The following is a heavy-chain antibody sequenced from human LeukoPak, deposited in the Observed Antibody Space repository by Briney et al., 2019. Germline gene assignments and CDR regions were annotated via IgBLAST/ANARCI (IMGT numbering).Heavy chain of an antibody. D-gene: IGHD2-15*01. CDR2: ISSSGSTI. CDR1: GFTFSSHW. CDR3: ARDSYCSGGSCYSYYFDY. V-gene: IGHV3-48*03. J-gene: IGHJ4*02. Sequence: GGSLRLSCEASGFTFSSHWMNWVRQAPGKGLEWVSYISSSGSTIYYADSVKGRFTISRDNAKNSLYLQMNSLRAEDTAVYYCARDSYCSGGSCYSYYFDYWGQGTLVTVSS.